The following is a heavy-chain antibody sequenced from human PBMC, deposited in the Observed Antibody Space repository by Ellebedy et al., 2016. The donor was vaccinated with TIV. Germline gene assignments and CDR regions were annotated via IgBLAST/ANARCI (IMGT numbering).Heavy chain of an antibody. V-gene: IGHV3-15*04. CDR3: TTEPTY. CDR1: GFTFSNTR. Sequence: GESLKISCAASGFTFSNTRMSWVRQAPGKGLEWVGRIERKTDGGATDYAAPVKGRFTISRHDSENMLYLQMNSLKSEDTAVYYCTTEPTYWGQGTLVTVSS. CDR2: IERKTDGGAT. J-gene: IGHJ4*02.